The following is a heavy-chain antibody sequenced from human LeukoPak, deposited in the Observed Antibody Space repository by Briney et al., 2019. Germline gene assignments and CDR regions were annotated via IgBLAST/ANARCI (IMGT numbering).Heavy chain of an antibody. CDR3: ARQRGYRMTKDGFDV. CDR2: INHSGST. Sequence: SETLSLTCAVYGGSFSGYYWSWIRQPPGKGLEWIGEINHSGSTNYNPSLKSRVTISVDTSKNQFALKLSSVTAADTAVYYCARQRGYRMTKDGFDVWGQGTMGTGSA. CDR1: GGSFSGYY. D-gene: IGHD2-2*03. V-gene: IGHV4-34*01. J-gene: IGHJ3*01.